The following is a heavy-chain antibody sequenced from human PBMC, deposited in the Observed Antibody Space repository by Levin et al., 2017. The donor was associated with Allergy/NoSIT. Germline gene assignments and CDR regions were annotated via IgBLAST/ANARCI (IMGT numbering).Heavy chain of an antibody. D-gene: IGHD2-21*01. CDR2: ISGSGGST. CDR3: AKDKFGDESSAPSAY. CDR1: GFTFSSYA. Sequence: GGSLRLSCAASGFTFSSYAMSWVRQAPGKGLEWVSAISGSGGSTYYADSVKGRFTISRDNSKNTLYLQMNSLRAEDTAVYYCAKDKFGDESSAPSAYWGQGTLVTVSS. V-gene: IGHV3-23*01. J-gene: IGHJ4*02.